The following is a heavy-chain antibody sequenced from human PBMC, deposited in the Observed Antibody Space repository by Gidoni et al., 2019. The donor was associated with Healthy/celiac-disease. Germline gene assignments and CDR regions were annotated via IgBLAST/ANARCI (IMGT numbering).Heavy chain of an antibody. D-gene: IGHD2-2*01. CDR2: IWYDGSNK. CDR1: GFTFSSYG. V-gene: IGHV3-33*01. J-gene: IGHJ4*02. CDR3: AREGYCSSTSCYDFEGFDY. Sequence: QVQLVESGGGVVQPGRSLRLSCAASGFTFSSYGMHWVRQAPGKGLEWVAVIWYDGSNKYYADSVKGRFTISRDNSKNTLYLQMNSLRAEDTAVYYCAREGYCSSTSCYDFEGFDYWGQGTLVTVSS.